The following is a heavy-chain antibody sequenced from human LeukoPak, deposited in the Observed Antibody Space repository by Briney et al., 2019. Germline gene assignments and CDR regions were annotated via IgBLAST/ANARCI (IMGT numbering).Heavy chain of an antibody. V-gene: IGHV3-23*01. J-gene: IGHJ4*02. Sequence: GGSLRLSCAASVFTFSSYAMSGVRQAPGKGREGVSAISGSGGSTYYAVPVKGRFTIHRENSKNTLYLQMNSLRAEDTAVYYCAKGGCLFGGQGTLVSVAS. CDR3: AKGGCLF. CDR2: ISGSGGST. D-gene: IGHD3-10*02. CDR1: VFTFSSYA.